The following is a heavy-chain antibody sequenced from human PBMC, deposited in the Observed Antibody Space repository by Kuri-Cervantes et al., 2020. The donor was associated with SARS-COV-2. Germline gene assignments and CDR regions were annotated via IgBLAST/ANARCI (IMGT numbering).Heavy chain of an antibody. V-gene: IGHV3-21*04. CDR1: GFTFGSYS. J-gene: IGHJ4*02. CDR3: TTLIDY. Sequence: GGSLRLSCAASGFTFGSYSMNWVRQAPGKGLEWVSSISSSSSYIYYADSVKGRFTISRDDSKNMAYLQMNSLKTEDTAVYYRTTLIDYWGQGALVTVSS. CDR2: ISSSSSYI.